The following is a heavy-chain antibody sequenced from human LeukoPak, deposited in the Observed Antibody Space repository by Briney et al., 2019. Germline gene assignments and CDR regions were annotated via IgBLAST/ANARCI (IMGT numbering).Heavy chain of an antibody. CDR1: GYTFTSYG. Sequence: ASVKVSCKASGYTFTSYGISWVRQAPGQGLEWMGWISAYNGNTNYAQKLQGRVTMTTDTSTSTAYMELRSLRSDDTAVYYCAXXXVGATAFDYWGQGTLVTVSS. CDR2: ISAYNGNT. V-gene: IGHV1-18*01. CDR3: AXXXVGATAFDY. D-gene: IGHD1-26*01. J-gene: IGHJ4*02.